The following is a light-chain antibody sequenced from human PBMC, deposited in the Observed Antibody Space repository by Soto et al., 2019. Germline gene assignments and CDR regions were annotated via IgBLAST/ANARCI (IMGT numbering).Light chain of an antibody. Sequence: ITLTQTPYALSVSPGQPASISCRSSQSLVHSDGKSHLYWYLQKPGQPPQLLIYEASNRFSGVPDRFSGSGSGTDFTLKLSRVEAEDVGVYYCMQIIKLPDTFGQGTRLEIK. CDR2: EAS. J-gene: IGKJ5*01. V-gene: IGKV2D-29*01. CDR3: MQIIKLPDT. CDR1: QSLVHSDGKSH.